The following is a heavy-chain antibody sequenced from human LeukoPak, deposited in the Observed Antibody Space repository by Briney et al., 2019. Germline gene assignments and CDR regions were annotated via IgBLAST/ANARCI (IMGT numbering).Heavy chain of an antibody. D-gene: IGHD5-12*01. CDR3: ARDEGKVATIPVAF. CDR2: IYGGGNT. V-gene: IGHV3-53*01. Sequence: GGSLRLSCAASGLTVNSNYMSWVRQAPGKGLEWVSVIYGGGNTYYADSVKGRFTISRDNSKNTLFLQMNSLRVEDTAVYYCARDEGKVATIPVAFWGQGTLVTVSS. CDR1: GLTVNSNY. J-gene: IGHJ4*02.